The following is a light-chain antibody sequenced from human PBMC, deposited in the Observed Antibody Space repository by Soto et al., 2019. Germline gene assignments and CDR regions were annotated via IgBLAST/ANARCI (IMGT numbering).Light chain of an antibody. Sequence: EIVLTQSPGTLSLSPGERAALSCRASQSVNIYLAWYQQKPGQAPRLIIYDASHRATGIPARFSGSGSGTDFTLTISSLEPEDFAVYYCQQRSKWPPDFGQGTRLEIK. V-gene: IGKV3-11*01. J-gene: IGKJ5*01. CDR1: QSVNIY. CDR3: QQRSKWPPD. CDR2: DAS.